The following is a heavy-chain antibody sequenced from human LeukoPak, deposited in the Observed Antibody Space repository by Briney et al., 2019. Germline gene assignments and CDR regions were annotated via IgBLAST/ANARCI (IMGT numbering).Heavy chain of an antibody. CDR1: GGSISSYY. CDR2: IYTSGST. Sequence: SETLSLTCTVSGGSISSYYWSWIRQPAGKGLEWIGRIYTSGSTDYNPSLKSRVTISVDKSKNQFSLKLSSVTAADTAVYYCARVPPQGVGWFDPWGQGTLVTVSS. V-gene: IGHV4-4*07. CDR3: ARVPPQGVGWFDP. J-gene: IGHJ5*02. D-gene: IGHD2-8*01.